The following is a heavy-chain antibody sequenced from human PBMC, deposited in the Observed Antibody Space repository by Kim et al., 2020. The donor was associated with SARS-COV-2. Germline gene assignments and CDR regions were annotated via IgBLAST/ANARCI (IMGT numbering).Heavy chain of an antibody. J-gene: IGHJ4*02. CDR1: GFTFSSYP. D-gene: IGHD2-2*01. CDR2: IRSSGDST. V-gene: IGHV3-64D*09. CDR3: VQGYDGDSDH. Sequence: GGSLRLSCSVSGFTFSSYPVSWVRQAPGKGLEYVSAIRSSGDSTYYADSVKGRFTISRDNSHNKVYLHMSSLGPEDTAVYYCVQGYDGDSDHWGQGTLVTVSS.